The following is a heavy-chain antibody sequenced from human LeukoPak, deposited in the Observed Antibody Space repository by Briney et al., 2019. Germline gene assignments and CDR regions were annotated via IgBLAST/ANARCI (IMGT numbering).Heavy chain of an antibody. Sequence: SETLSLTCAVYGGSFSGYYRTWIRQPPGKGLEWIGEINHSGSTNYNPSLKSRVTISVDTSKNQFSLKLSSATAADTAVYYCARASLLDIVATYSSSRSGFAFDIWGQGTLVTVSS. CDR2: INHSGST. CDR1: GGSFSGYY. D-gene: IGHD5-12*01. CDR3: ARASLLDIVATYSSSRSGFAFDI. J-gene: IGHJ3*02. V-gene: IGHV4-34*01.